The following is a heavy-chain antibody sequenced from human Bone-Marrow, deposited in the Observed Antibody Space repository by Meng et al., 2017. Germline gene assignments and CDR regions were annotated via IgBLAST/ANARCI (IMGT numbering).Heavy chain of an antibody. Sequence: GGSLRLSCTASGFTFGDYAMSWVRQAPGKGLEWVGFIRSKAYDGTTEYAASVKGRFTISRDDSKSIAYLQMNSLKTEDTAVYYCTRFSGLLPRDFDYWGQGTLVTVSS. J-gene: IGHJ4*02. V-gene: IGHV3-49*04. CDR3: TRFSGLLPRDFDY. CDR1: GFTFGDYA. D-gene: IGHD3-22*01. CDR2: IRSKAYDGTT.